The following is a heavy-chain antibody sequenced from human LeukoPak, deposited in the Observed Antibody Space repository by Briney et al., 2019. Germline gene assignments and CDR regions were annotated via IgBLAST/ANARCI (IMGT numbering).Heavy chain of an antibody. D-gene: IGHD3-10*01. CDR3: ARGPSHYFGAGSAPKDFDY. CDR1: DSTFSSYG. Sequence: ASVKVSCKASDSTFSSYGIHWVRQAPGQGPEWMGWISAYNGNRDYALKFQGRVTMATDTSTNTAQMELRSLRSDDTAVYYCARGPSHYFGAGSAPKDFDYWGQGTLVIVSS. V-gene: IGHV1-18*01. J-gene: IGHJ4*02. CDR2: ISAYNGNR.